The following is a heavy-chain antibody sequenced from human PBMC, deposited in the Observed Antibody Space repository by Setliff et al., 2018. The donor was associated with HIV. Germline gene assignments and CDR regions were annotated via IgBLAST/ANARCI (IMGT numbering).Heavy chain of an antibody. CDR2: IRYDESDK. CDR3: AKDIFPKYYYDSSGYYDAFDI. CDR1: GFTFSNSG. D-gene: IGHD3-22*01. Sequence: GGSLRLSCAASGFTFSNSGMHWVRQAPGKGLEWVTFIRYDESDKDYADSVKGRFTISRDNSKNTLYLQMNSLRAEDTALYYCAKDIFPKYYYDSSGYYDAFDIWGQGTMVTVSS. V-gene: IGHV3-30*02. J-gene: IGHJ3*02.